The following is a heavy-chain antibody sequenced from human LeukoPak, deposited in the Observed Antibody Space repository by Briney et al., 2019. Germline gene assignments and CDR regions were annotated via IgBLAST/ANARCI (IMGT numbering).Heavy chain of an antibody. CDR3: ARQGAAALDY. CDR1: GGSISSYY. J-gene: IGHJ4*02. Sequence: SETLSLTCTVSGGSISSYYWNWIRQPPGKGLEWIGYIYYSGSTNYNPSLKSRVTLSVDTSKDQFSLKLSSVTAADTAVYYCARQGAAALDYWGQGTLVTVSS. D-gene: IGHD6-13*01. CDR2: IYYSGST. V-gene: IGHV4-59*08.